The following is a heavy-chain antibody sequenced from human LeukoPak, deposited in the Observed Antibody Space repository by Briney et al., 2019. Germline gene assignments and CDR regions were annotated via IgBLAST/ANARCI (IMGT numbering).Heavy chain of an antibody. D-gene: IGHD3-10*01. V-gene: IGHV4-30-2*01. Sequence: SETLSLTCTVSGGSISSGGYYWSWIRQPPGKGLEWIGYIYHSGSTYYNPSHKSRVTISVDRSKNQFSLKLSSVTAADTAVYYCARDPSHGDLGVWGKGTTVTVSS. J-gene: IGHJ6*04. CDR1: GGSISSGGYY. CDR2: IYHSGST. CDR3: ARDPSHGDLGV.